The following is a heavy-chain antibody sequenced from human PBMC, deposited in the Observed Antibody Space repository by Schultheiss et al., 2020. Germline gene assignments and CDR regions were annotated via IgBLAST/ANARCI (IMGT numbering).Heavy chain of an antibody. V-gene: IGHV6-1*01. J-gene: IGHJ6*02. CDR3: ARAPGAVTSYYYYGMDV. CDR1: GDSVSSNSAA. D-gene: IGHD4-17*01. CDR2: TYYRSKWYN. Sequence: SQTLSLTCAISGDSVSSNSAAWNWIRQSPSRGLEWLGRTYYRSKWYNDYAVSVKSRITINPDTSKNQFSLKLSSVTAADTAVYYCARAPGAVTSYYYYGMDVWGQGTTVTVSS.